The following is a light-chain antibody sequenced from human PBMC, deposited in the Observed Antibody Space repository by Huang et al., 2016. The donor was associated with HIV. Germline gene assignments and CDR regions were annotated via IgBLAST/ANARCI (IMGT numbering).Light chain of an antibody. CDR3: QQYNNWLT. CDR1: QSVSTN. J-gene: IGKJ4*01. V-gene: IGKV3-15*01. Sequence: EIVMTQSPATLSVSPGERATLSCRASQSVSTNLAWYQQRPGQAPRRLIYGASTRATGIPARFSGRGSGTEFTLTIDSLQSEEFAVYYCQQYNNWLTFGGGTRVDI. CDR2: GAS.